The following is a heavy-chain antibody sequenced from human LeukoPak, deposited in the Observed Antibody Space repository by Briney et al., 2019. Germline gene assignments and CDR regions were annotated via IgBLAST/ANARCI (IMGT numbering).Heavy chain of an antibody. Sequence: SETLSLTCTVSGGSLSSYYWSWIRQPPGKGLEWIGYIYYSGSTNYNPSLKSRVTISVDTSKNQFSLKLSSVTAADTAVYYCARDMGKWLHSFDYWGQGTLVTVSS. CDR3: ARDMGKWLHSFDY. V-gene: IGHV4-59*12. D-gene: IGHD5-24*01. J-gene: IGHJ4*02. CDR2: IYYSGST. CDR1: GGSLSSYY.